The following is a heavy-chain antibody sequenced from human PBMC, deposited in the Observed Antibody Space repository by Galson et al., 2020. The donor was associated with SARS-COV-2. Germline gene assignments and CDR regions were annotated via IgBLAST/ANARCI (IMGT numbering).Heavy chain of an antibody. V-gene: IGHV1-18*01. CDR3: ARAPRRDFGVVRDYYYYYYMDV. CDR2: ISAYNGNT. CDR1: GYTFTSYG. J-gene: IGHJ6*03. D-gene: IGHD3-3*01. Sequence: ASVKVSCKASGYTFTSYGISWVRQAPGQGLEWMGWISAYNGNTNYAQKLQGRVTMTTDTSTSTAYMELRSLRSDDTAVYYCARAPRRDFGVVRDYYYYYYMDVWGKGTTVTVSS.